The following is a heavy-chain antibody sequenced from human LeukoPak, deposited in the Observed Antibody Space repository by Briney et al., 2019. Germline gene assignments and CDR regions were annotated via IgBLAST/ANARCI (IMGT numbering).Heavy chain of an antibody. CDR2: INPNSGGT. V-gene: IGHV1-2*02. J-gene: IGHJ5*02. CDR1: GYTFTGYY. CDR3: ARVYGDSTGGGRPWASWFDP. D-gene: IGHD4-17*01. Sequence: GASVKVSCKASGYTFTGYYMHWVRQAPGQGLEWMGWINPNSGGTNYAQKFQGRVTMARDASISTAYMELSRLRSDDTAVYYCARVYGDSTGGGRPWASWFDPWGQGTLVTVSS.